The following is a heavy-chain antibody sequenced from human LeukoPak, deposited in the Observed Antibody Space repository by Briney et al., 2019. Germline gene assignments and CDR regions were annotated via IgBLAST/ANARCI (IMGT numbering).Heavy chain of an antibody. CDR1: GGSLSGYY. V-gene: IGHV4-34*01. Sequence: SETLSLTCAVYGGSLSGYYWSWIRQPPGKGLEWIGEINHSGSTNYNPSLKSRVTISVDTSKNQLSLKLSSVTAADTAVYYCARGSPYGRNWFDPWGQGTLVTVSS. D-gene: IGHD3-10*01. CDR3: ARGSPYGRNWFDP. CDR2: INHSGST. J-gene: IGHJ5*02.